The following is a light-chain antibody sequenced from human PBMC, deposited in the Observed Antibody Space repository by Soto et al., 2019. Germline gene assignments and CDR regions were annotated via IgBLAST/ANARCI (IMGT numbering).Light chain of an antibody. CDR3: CSFAGL. CDR2: DVT. Sequence: QSVLTQPRSVSGSPGQSVTFSCTGTSGDIGAYNYVSWYQFHPGKAPKMIIYDVTKRPSGVPDRFSGSKSGNTASLTISGLQAEDEADYYCCSFAGLFGGGTKVTVL. J-gene: IGLJ2*01. CDR1: SGDIGAYNY. V-gene: IGLV2-11*01.